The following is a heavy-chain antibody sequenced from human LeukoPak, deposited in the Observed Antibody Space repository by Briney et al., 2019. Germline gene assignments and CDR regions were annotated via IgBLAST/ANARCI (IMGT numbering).Heavy chain of an antibody. V-gene: IGHV3-30*04. CDR2: ISYDGSNK. Sequence: PGGSLRLSCAASGFTFSSYAMHWVRQAPGKGLEWVAVISYDGSNKYYADSVKGRFTISRDNSKNTLYLQMNSLRAEDTAVYYCAREGGVSRYFDWLDFGYYFDYWGQGTLVTVSS. CDR3: AREGGVSRYFDWLDFGYYFDY. J-gene: IGHJ4*02. D-gene: IGHD3-9*01. CDR1: GFTFSSYA.